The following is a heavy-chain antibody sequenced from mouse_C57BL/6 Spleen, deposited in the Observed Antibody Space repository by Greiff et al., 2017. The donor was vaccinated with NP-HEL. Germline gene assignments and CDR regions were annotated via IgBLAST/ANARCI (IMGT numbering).Heavy chain of an antibody. CDR1: GYTFTSYD. CDR3: ARTFTHYYGSSYWYFDV. V-gene: IGHV1-85*01. D-gene: IGHD1-1*01. J-gene: IGHJ1*03. CDR2: IYPRDGST. Sequence: QVQLQQSGPELVKPGASVKLSCKASGYTFTSYDINWVKQRPGQGLEWIGWIYPRDGSTKYNEKFKGKATLTVDTSSSTAYMELHSLTSEDSAVYFCARTFTHYYGSSYWYFDVWGTGTTVTVSS.